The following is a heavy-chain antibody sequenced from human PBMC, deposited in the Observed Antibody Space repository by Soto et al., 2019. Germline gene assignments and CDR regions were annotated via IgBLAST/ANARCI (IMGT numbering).Heavy chain of an antibody. J-gene: IGHJ6*02. V-gene: IGHV3-30*18. CDR1: GFTFSSYG. Sequence: QVQLVESGGGVVQPGRSLRLSCAASGFTFSSYGMHCVRQAPGKGLECVAVISYDGSNKYYADSVKGRLTISRDNSKNTLYLQMNSLRAEDTAVYYCAKGPAIVLVPAAMNYDYGMDVWGQGTTFTVSS. D-gene: IGHD2-2*01. CDR2: ISYDGSNK. CDR3: AKGPAIVLVPAAMNYDYGMDV.